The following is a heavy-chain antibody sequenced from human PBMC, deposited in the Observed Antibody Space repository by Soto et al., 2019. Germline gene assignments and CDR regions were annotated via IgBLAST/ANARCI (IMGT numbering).Heavy chain of an antibody. CDR2: IIPIFGTA. D-gene: IGHD2-15*01. Sequence: SVKVSCKASGGTFSSYAISWVRQAPGQGLEWMGGIIPIFGTANYAQKFQGRVTITADESTSTAYMELSSLRSEDTAVYYCARDLGYCSGGSCYHWFDPWGQGTLVTVSS. V-gene: IGHV1-69*13. J-gene: IGHJ5*02. CDR3: ARDLGYCSGGSCYHWFDP. CDR1: GGTFSSYA.